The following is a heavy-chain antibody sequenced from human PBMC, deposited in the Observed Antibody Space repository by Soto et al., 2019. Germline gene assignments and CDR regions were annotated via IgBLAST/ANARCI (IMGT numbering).Heavy chain of an antibody. Sequence: PSETLSLTCTVSGGSISSGGYYWSWIRQHPGKGLEWIGYIYYSGSTYYNPSLKSRVTISVDTSKNQFSLKLSSVTAADTAVYYCARDRPVAQYYYYGMDVWGQGTTVTVSS. J-gene: IGHJ6*02. CDR1: GGSISSGGYY. CDR2: IYYSGST. V-gene: IGHV4-31*03. CDR3: ARDRPVAQYYYYGMDV. D-gene: IGHD2-15*01.